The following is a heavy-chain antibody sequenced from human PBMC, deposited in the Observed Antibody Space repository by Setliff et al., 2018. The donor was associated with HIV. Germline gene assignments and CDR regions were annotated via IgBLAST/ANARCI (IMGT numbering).Heavy chain of an antibody. V-gene: IGHV3-49*04. CDR2: IRSKAYGGAT. CDR3: QTNYYDTSGYYYEARNYFEY. CDR1: GFTFGDYA. Sequence: GGSLRLSCTASGFTFGDYAMSWVRQAPGKGLEWVGFIRSKAYGGATKYAASVKGGFTISRDDSKRIAYLQMNSLKTEDTAAYYCQTNYYDTSGYYYEARNYFEYWGQGTLVTVSS. D-gene: IGHD3-22*01. J-gene: IGHJ4*02.